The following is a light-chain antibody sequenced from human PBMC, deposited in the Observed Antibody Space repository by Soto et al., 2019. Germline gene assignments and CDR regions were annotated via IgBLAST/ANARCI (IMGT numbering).Light chain of an antibody. CDR2: EVS. Sequence: QSVLTQPASVSGSPGQSITISCTGTSSDVGAYNYVSWFQQHPGKAPTLIIPEVSNRPSGVSNRFSGSKSGNAASLTISGLQAEDEADYFCFSFTTDWTHVFGTGT. CDR3: FSFTTDWTHV. V-gene: IGLV2-14*01. CDR1: SSDVGAYNY. J-gene: IGLJ1*01.